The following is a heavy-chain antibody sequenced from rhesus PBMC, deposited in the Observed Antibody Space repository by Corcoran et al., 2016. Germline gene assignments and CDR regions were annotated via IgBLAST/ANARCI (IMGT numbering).Heavy chain of an antibody. CDR3: AREYSNYYFDY. J-gene: IGHJ4*01. V-gene: IGHV4-169*02. CDR1: GASLRNNY. Sequence: QVQLQESGPGLVKPSETLSVTCAVSGASLRNNYWSWIRQAPGKGLEWIGYISGSDSSTIYTPSLNRRVTLSVDTSKNQVFLKLGSVTAADTAVYYCAREYSNYYFDYWGQGVLVTVSS. D-gene: IGHD4-23*01. CDR2: ISGSDSST.